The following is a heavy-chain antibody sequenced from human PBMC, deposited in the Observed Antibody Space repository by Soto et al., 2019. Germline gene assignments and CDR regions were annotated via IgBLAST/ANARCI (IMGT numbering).Heavy chain of an antibody. J-gene: IGHJ4*02. Sequence: GGSLRLSCAASGFSVSSKYMSWVRQAPDKGLEWVSVLYTGGTIFYTDSVRGRFTVSRNSSNDTLYLQMNSLRAEDTAVYYCARGCGSGSCNSDWDYWGQGTNGNVSS. CDR1: GFSVSSKY. V-gene: IGHV3-53*01. CDR2: LYTGGTI. CDR3: ARGCGSGSCNSDWDY. D-gene: IGHD2-15*01.